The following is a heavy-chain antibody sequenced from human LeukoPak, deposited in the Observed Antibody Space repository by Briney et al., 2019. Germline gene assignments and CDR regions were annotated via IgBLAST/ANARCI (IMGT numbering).Heavy chain of an antibody. V-gene: IGHV1-69*04. CDR3: ARDITGTTWWFDP. Sequence: SVKVSCKASGGTFSSYAISWVRQAPGQGPEWMGRIIPILGIANYAQKFQGRVTITADKSTSTAYMELSSLRSEDTAVYYCARDITGTTWWFDPWGQGTLVTVSS. D-gene: IGHD1-7*01. CDR1: GGTFSSYA. CDR2: IIPILGIA. J-gene: IGHJ5*02.